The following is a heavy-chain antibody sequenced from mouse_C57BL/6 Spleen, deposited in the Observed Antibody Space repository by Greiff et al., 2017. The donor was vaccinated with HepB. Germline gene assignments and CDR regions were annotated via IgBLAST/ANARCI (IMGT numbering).Heavy chain of an antibody. CDR1: GYTFTSYW. CDR3: ARPGGYDAWFAY. J-gene: IGHJ3*01. V-gene: IGHV1-50*01. Sequence: QVQLQQPGAELVKPGASVKLSCKASGYTFTSYWMQWVKQRPGQGLEWIGEIDPSDSYTNYNQKFKGKATLTVDTSSSTAYMQLSSLTSEDSAVYYCARPGGYDAWFAYWGQGTLVTVSA. CDR2: IDPSDSYT. D-gene: IGHD2-2*01.